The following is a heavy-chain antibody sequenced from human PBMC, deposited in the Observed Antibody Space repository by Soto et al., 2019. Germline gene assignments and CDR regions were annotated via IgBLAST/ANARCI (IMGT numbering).Heavy chain of an antibody. Sequence: SETLSLTCAVSGGSISSSGFCWSWIRQPPGKGLEWIGYIYPSGNTYYNPSLRSRVTISVDRSKNQFSLRLSSVTAADTAVYYCARAEYSTSSNWFDPWGQGTLVTV. CDR2: IYPSGNT. CDR3: ARAEYSTSSNWFDP. CDR1: GGSISSSGFC. V-gene: IGHV4-30-2*01. D-gene: IGHD6-6*01. J-gene: IGHJ5*02.